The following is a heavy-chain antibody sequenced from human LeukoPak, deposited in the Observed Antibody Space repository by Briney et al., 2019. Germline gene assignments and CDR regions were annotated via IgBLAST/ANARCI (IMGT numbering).Heavy chain of an antibody. Sequence: ASVKVSCKASGYTFTGYYMHWVRQAPGQGLEWMGRINPNSGGTNYAQKFQGRVTITRDTSISTAYMELSRLRSDDTAVYYCARAGEWLVDYFDYWGQGTLVTVSS. CDR1: GYTFTGYY. CDR3: ARAGEWLVDYFDY. CDR2: INPNSGGT. J-gene: IGHJ4*02. V-gene: IGHV1-2*06. D-gene: IGHD6-19*01.